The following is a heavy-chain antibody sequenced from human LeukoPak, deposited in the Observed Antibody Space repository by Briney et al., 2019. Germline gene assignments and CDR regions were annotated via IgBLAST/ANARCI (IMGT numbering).Heavy chain of an antibody. CDR3: AKDLAY. CDR2: IYTTGST. CDR1: GGSLSSDF. V-gene: IGHV4-4*07. Sequence: SETLSLTCTVSGGSLSSDFWHWIRQPAGKGLEWIGRIYTTGSTDYNPSLKNRITISVNTSKNQVSLKMSSVTAADAAVYYCAKDLAYWGQGTLVTASS. J-gene: IGHJ4*02.